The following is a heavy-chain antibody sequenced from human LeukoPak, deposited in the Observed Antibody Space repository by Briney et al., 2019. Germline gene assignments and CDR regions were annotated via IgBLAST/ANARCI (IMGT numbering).Heavy chain of an antibody. Sequence: GGSLRLSCAASGFTFSSYGMHWVRQAPGKGLEWVAVISYDGSNKYYADSVKGRFTISRDNSKNTLYLQMNSLRAEDTAVYYCAKDARDHAFDIWGQGTMVTVSS. J-gene: IGHJ3*02. CDR2: ISYDGSNK. D-gene: IGHD2-21*02. V-gene: IGHV3-30*18. CDR1: GFTFSSYG. CDR3: AKDARDHAFDI.